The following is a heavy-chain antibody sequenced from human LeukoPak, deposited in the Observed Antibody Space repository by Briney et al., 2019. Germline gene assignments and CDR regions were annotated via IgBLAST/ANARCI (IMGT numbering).Heavy chain of an antibody. CDR1: GFTFSSYG. CDR2: ISYDGSNK. V-gene: IGHV3-30*18. D-gene: IGHD3-9*01. CDR3: AKDPPPIIRYFDWLQSAYYYYGMDV. J-gene: IGHJ6*02. Sequence: GGSLRLSCAASGFTFSSYGMHWVRQAPGKGLEGVAVISYDGSNKYYADSVKGRFTISRDNSKNTLYLQMNSLRAEDTAVYYCAKDPPPIIRYFDWLQSAYYYYGMDVWGQGTTVTVSS.